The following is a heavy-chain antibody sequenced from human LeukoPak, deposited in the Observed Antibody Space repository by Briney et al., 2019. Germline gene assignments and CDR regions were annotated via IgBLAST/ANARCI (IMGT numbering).Heavy chain of an antibody. CDR2: INTNTGNP. Sequence: ASVKVSCKASGYTFTSYAMNWVRQAPGQGLEWMGWINTNTGNPTYAQGFTGRFVFSLDTSVSTAYLQVSSLKAEDTAVYYCARGNYDYVWGSIIETYLGDYWGQGTLVTVSS. CDR1: GYTFTSYA. CDR3: ARGNYDYVWGSIIETYLGDY. J-gene: IGHJ4*02. V-gene: IGHV7-4-1*02. D-gene: IGHD3-16*01.